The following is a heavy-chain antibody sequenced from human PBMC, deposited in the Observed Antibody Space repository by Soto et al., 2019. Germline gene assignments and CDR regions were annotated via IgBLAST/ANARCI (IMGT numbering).Heavy chain of an antibody. D-gene: IGHD5-18*01. CDR2: ISYDGSNK. CDR1: GFTFSSYG. CDR3: AKEKGYSYGYAHGEFDY. V-gene: IGHV3-30*18. J-gene: IGHJ4*02. Sequence: QVQLVESGGGVVQPGRSLRLSCAASGFTFSSYGMHWVRQAPGKGLEWVAVISYDGSNKYYADSVKGRFTISRDNSKNTLYLQMNSLRAEDTAVYYCAKEKGYSYGYAHGEFDYWGQGTLVTVSS.